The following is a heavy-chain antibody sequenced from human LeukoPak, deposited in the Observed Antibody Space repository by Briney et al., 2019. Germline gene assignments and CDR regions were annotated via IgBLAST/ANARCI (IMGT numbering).Heavy chain of an antibody. D-gene: IGHD3-10*01. V-gene: IGHV4-59*12. Sequence: PSETLSLTCTVSGGSISSYYWSWIRQPPGKGLECVGYISYSGSTNYNPSLKSRVTISVDTSKNQFSLKLSSVTAADTAVYYCARMGWFGESPCFDYWGQGTLVTVSS. CDR2: ISYSGST. CDR1: GGSISSYY. J-gene: IGHJ4*02. CDR3: ARMGWFGESPCFDY.